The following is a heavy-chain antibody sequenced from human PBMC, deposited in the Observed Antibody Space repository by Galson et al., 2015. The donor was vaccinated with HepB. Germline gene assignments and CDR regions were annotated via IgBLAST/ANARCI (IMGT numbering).Heavy chain of an antibody. Sequence: PALVKPTQTLTLTCTFSGFSLTTGGVAVGWIRQPPGKALEWLALISWDDDKRYNPSVAGRLTIKKDTSKNQVVLTMTNMDPVDTATYFCAHRPRDGYNFMSFDMWGQGTLVTVSS. V-gene: IGHV2-5*02. D-gene: IGHD5-24*01. CDR1: GFSLTTGGVA. CDR3: AHRPRDGYNFMSFDM. J-gene: IGHJ3*02. CDR2: ISWDDDK.